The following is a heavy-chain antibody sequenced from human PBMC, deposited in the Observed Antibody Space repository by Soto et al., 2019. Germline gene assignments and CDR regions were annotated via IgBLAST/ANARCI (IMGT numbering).Heavy chain of an antibody. CDR1: GYSFKNHY. V-gene: IGHV1-46*02. CDR3: ARDQSWQDLVGWFDP. CDR2: INPSDGRT. D-gene: IGHD6-13*01. Sequence: QVQLVQSGAEVKNPGASVMVSCKTSGYSFKNHYMHWVRQAPGQELEWMGTINPSDGRTGYAQKFQGRFTMTRDTSTNTVYMELTSLKSEATAIYYCARDQSWQDLVGWFDPWGQGTLVTVSS. J-gene: IGHJ5*02.